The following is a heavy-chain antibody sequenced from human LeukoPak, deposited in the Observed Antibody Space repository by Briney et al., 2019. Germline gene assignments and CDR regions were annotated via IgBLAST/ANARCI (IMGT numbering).Heavy chain of an antibody. D-gene: IGHD6-19*01. CDR3: AKDNRRHYTSGPNPDSLH. V-gene: IGHV3-9*01. J-gene: IGHJ4*02. CDR1: GFIFNNYA. CDR2: ISWNSGTI. Sequence: GGSLKLSCAGSGFIFNNYAMHWVRQPPGKGLEWVSGISWNSGTIDYADSVRGRFTISRDNAKNSLYLQMDSLRVEDTAFYYCAKDNRRHYTSGPNPDSLHWGQGALVTVSS.